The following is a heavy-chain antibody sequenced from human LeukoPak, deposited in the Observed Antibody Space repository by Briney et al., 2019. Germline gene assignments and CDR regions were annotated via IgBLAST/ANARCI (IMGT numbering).Heavy chain of an antibody. Sequence: GGSLRLSCAASGFTFSSYAMSWLRQAPGKELEWVSAISGSGGSTYYADSVKGRFTISRDNSKNTLYLQMNSLRAEDTAVYYCAKSFPARHIVVLSAHWFDPWGQGTLVTVSS. D-gene: IGHD2-21*01. V-gene: IGHV3-23*01. CDR3: AKSFPARHIVVLSAHWFDP. CDR1: GFTFSSYA. CDR2: ISGSGGST. J-gene: IGHJ5*02.